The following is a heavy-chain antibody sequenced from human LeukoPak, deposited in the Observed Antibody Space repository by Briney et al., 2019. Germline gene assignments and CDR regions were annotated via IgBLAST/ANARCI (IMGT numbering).Heavy chain of an antibody. J-gene: IGHJ5*02. D-gene: IGHD3-22*01. Sequence: SQTLSLTCTVSGGSISSGGYYWSWIRQHPGKGLEWIGYIYYSGSTYYNPSLKSRVTISVDTSKNQFSLELSSVTAADTAVYYCARDVDYYDSSDGGWFDPWGQGTLVTVSS. CDR1: GGSISSGGYY. V-gene: IGHV4-31*03. CDR3: ARDVDYYDSSDGGWFDP. CDR2: IYYSGST.